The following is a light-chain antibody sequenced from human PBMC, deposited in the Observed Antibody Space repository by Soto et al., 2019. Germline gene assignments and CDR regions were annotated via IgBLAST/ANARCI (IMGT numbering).Light chain of an antibody. V-gene: IGKV1-6*01. CDR2: AAS. CDR3: LQDYSYPWT. Sequence: AIQMTQSPSSLSASVGDRVTITCRASQDMRSDLSWYQQKPGKAPKLLIFAASSLQSGVPSRFSGSGSGTDFSLTINALQPEDFATYYCLQDYSYPWTFGQSTKVEIK. CDR1: QDMRSD. J-gene: IGKJ1*01.